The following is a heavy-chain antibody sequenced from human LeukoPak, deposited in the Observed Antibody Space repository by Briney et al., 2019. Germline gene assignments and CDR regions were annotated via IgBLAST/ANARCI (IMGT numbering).Heavy chain of an antibody. CDR1: GFTFSNAY. D-gene: IGHD6-13*01. CDR3: ASPGIAAAGTPFDY. J-gene: IGHJ4*02. Sequence: GGSLRLSCAASGFTFSNAYMSWVRQAPGKGLEWVGRIKSESAGGTTDYAAPVQGRFTISRDDSKNTLSLQTNSLKTEDTAVYYCASPGIAAAGTPFDYWGQGTLVTVSS. V-gene: IGHV3-15*01. CDR2: IKSESAGGTT.